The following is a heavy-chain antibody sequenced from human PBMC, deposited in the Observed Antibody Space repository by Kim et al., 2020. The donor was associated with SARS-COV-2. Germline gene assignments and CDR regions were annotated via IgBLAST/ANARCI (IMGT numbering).Heavy chain of an antibody. CDR2: T. Sequence: TYDAASVKGRFTSSRDNSKNTLYLQMNSLRAEDTTVYYCAKLGGSEPWAAWGQGTLVTVSS. CDR3: AKLGGSEPWAA. V-gene: IGHV3-23*01. J-gene: IGHJ4*02. D-gene: IGHD2-15*01.